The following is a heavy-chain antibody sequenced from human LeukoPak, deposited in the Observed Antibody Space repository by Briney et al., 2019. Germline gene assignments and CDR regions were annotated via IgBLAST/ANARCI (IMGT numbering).Heavy chain of an antibody. CDR1: GYTFTSYD. CDR3: ARARFYYGDYGNINNWYFDL. J-gene: IGHJ2*01. Sequence: ASVKVSCKASGYTFTSYDINWVRQATGQGLEWMGWMNPNSGNTGYAQKFQGRVTMTRNTSISTAYMELSSLRSEDTAVYYCARARFYYGDYGNINNWYFDLWGRGTLVTVSS. CDR2: MNPNSGNT. V-gene: IGHV1-8*01. D-gene: IGHD4-17*01.